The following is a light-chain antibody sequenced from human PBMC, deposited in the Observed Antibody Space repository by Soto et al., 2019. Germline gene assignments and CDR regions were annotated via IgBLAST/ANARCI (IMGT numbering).Light chain of an antibody. CDR1: QSVSSN. J-gene: IGKJ2*01. CDR2: GAS. CDR3: QQYNDWPPKQYT. V-gene: IGKV3-15*01. Sequence: EIVMTQSPATLSVSPGERATLSCRASQSVSSNLGWYQQKPGQAPRLLIYGASTRATGIPARFSGSGSGTEFTFTISSLQSEDFAVYYCQQYNDWPPKQYTFGQGTKLEIK.